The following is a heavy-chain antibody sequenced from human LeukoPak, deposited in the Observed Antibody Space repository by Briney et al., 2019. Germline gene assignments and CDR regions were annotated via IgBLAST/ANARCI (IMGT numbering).Heavy chain of an antibody. Sequence: ASVKVSCKASGYTFTGYYMHWVRQAPGQGLEWMGRINPNSGGTNYAQKFQGRVTMTRDTSISTAYMELSRLRSDDTAVYSCARDHLGGGFDPWGQGTLVTVSS. CDR3: ARDHLGGGFDP. CDR2: INPNSGGT. CDR1: GYTFTGYY. V-gene: IGHV1-2*06. D-gene: IGHD3-10*01. J-gene: IGHJ5*02.